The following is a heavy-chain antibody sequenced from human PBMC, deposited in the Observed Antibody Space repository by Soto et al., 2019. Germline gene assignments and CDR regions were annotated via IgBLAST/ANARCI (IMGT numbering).Heavy chain of an antibody. CDR3: AKARGISSARLITWFDP. D-gene: IGHD2-2*01. Sequence: QVHLVQSGPETRTPGASVKVSCKASGYTFIGYYIHWIRQAPGQGLEWMGYINPQTGAPTYAQKFKGSVPMTRDTTLRTAYMEWRTLTPNDTAVYYCAKARGISSARLITWFDPWGQGTLVSVSS. CDR2: INPQTGAP. V-gene: IGHV1-2*04. J-gene: IGHJ5*02. CDR1: GYTFIGYY.